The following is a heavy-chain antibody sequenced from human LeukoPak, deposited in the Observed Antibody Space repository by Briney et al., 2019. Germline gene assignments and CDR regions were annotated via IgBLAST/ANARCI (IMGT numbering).Heavy chain of an antibody. CDR3: ARAYSRHSSSWGSLCY. D-gene: IGHD6-13*01. J-gene: IGHJ4*02. CDR1: GYTFTGYY. Sequence: ASVKVSCKASGYTFTGYYMHWVRQAPGQGLEWMGWINPNSGGTNYAQKFQGRVTMTRDTSISTAYMELSRLRSDDTAVYYCARAYSRHSSSWGSLCYWGQGTLVTVSS. CDR2: INPNSGGT. V-gene: IGHV1-2*02.